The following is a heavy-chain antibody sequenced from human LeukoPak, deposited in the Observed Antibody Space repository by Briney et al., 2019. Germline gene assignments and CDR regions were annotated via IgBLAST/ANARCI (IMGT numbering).Heavy chain of an antibody. Sequence: SETLSLTCTVSGGSISSSSYYWGWIRQPPGKGLEWIGSIHYSGNTYYNPSLKSRVTISVDTSKNQFSLKLSSVTAADTAVYYCARGVSYYDSSGYYNEYFQHWGQGTLVTVSS. J-gene: IGHJ1*01. D-gene: IGHD3-22*01. CDR3: ARGVSYYDSSGYYNEYFQH. CDR2: IHYSGNT. CDR1: GGSISSSSYY. V-gene: IGHV4-39*07.